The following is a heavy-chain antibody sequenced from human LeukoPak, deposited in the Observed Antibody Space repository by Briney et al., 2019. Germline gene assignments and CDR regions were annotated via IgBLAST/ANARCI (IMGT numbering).Heavy chain of an antibody. Sequence: EAAVKVSCKASGGTFSSYAISWVRQAPGQGLEWMGRIIPILGIANYAQKFQGRVTITADKSTSTAYMELSSLRSEDTALYYCAREYYDYVWGSYRYPPNWFDPWGQGTLVTVSS. CDR1: GGTFSSYA. J-gene: IGHJ5*02. D-gene: IGHD3-16*02. CDR2: IIPILGIA. V-gene: IGHV1-69*04. CDR3: AREYYDYVWGSYRYPPNWFDP.